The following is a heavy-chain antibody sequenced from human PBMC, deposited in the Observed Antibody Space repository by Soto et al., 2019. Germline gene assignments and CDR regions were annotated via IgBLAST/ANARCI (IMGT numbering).Heavy chain of an antibody. CDR1: GYSFTSHW. CDR3: ARQDYSNYRGGMDV. J-gene: IGHJ6*02. V-gene: IGHV5-51*01. CDR2: IYPSDSDI. D-gene: IGHD2-2*01. Sequence: PGECLRIYCRTSGYSFTSHWIARVRQMPGKGLEWMGIIYPSDSDIRYRPSFQGQVTISVDKSISTAYLQWSSLKASDTATYYCARQDYSNYRGGMDVWGQGTTV.